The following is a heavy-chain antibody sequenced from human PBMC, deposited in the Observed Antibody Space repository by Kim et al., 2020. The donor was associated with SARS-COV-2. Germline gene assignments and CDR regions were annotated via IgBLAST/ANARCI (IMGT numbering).Heavy chain of an antibody. Sequence: KGRVTISRDNSKNTLYLQMNSLRAEDTAVYYCAKTDCSSTSCYTNGAFDIWGQGTMVTVSS. D-gene: IGHD2-2*02. CDR3: AKTDCSSTSCYTNGAFDI. V-gene: IGHV3-30*02. J-gene: IGHJ3*02.